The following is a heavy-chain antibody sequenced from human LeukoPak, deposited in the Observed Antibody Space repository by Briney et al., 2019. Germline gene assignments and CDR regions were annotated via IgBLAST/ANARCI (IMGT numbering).Heavy chain of an antibody. D-gene: IGHD6-13*01. Sequence: PGGSLRLSCTASGFTFSSHSINWVRQAPGKGLEWVSSISSSSSYIYYADSVKGRFTISRDNAKNSLYLQMNSLRAEDTAVYYCARGLGSSPRTDVWGQGTTVTVSS. V-gene: IGHV3-21*01. CDR2: ISSSSSYI. CDR1: GFTFSSHS. CDR3: ARGLGSSPRTDV. J-gene: IGHJ6*02.